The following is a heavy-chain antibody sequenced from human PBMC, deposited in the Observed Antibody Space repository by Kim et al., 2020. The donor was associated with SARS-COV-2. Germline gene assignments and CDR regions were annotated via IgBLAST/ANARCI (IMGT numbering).Heavy chain of an antibody. D-gene: IGHD4-17*01. V-gene: IGHV1-3*01. CDR2: INGGNGNR. CDR1: GYTFTRDA. CDR3: GRVFGDAIDY. J-gene: IGHJ4*02. Sequence: ASVKVSCKASGYTFTRDALHWVRQAPGQRLEWMGWINGGNGNRKYSQNFQNRVTFTRDTSASTAYMELSSLTAEDTAVYYCGRVFGDAIDYWGRGTLVT.